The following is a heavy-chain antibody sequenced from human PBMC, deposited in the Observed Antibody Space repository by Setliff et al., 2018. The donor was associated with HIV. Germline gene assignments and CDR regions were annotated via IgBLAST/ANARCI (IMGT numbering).Heavy chain of an antibody. V-gene: IGHV4-59*08. CDR1: GGSISSHY. D-gene: IGHD1-26*01. CDR2: IYYSGSN. J-gene: IGHJ6*02. Sequence: SETLSLTCTVSGGSISSHYWSWIRQPPGKGLEWIGSIYYSGSNKNNPSLRSRISMAVDTSKNQFSLKLSSVTAADTAVYYCARTWELPPVYGMDVWGQGTTVTVSS. CDR3: ARTWELPPVYGMDV.